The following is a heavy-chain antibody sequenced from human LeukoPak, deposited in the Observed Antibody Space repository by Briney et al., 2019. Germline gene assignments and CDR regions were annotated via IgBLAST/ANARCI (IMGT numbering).Heavy chain of an antibody. CDR3: ARADYYDSSGYNDY. V-gene: IGHV3-53*01. Sequence: PGGSRRLSGAAPGFPLISNYMSGVRQAPGKGLEGVSVICIVGKTFDAAYVTGRFTVSRDNSKNTLYLQMTSLRAEDTAVYYCARADYYDSSGYNDYWGQGTLVMVSS. CDR2: ICIVGKT. CDR1: GFPLISNY. J-gene: IGHJ4*02. D-gene: IGHD3-22*01.